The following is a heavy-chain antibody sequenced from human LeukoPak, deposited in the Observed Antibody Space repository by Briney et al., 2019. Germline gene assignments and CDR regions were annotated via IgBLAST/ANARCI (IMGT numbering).Heavy chain of an antibody. CDR2: ISASGFST. V-gene: IGHV3-23*01. D-gene: IGHD3-9*01. Sequence: GGSLRLSCAASGFTFSSYTMNWVRQAPGKGLEWVSTISASGFSTYFADSVKGRFTISRDSSRNTLYLQMDSLRAEDTALYYCAKSTTSGTTGYWADWGQGTLVTVSS. J-gene: IGHJ4*02. CDR3: AKSTTSGTTGYWAD. CDR1: GFTFSSYT.